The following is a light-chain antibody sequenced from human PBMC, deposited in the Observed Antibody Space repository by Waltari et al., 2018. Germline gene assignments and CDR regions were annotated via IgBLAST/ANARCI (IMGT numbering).Light chain of an antibody. J-gene: IGLJ1*01. CDR3: SSYTTGSTRYV. CDR1: SSDIGAYNF. CDR2: DVN. V-gene: IGLV2-14*03. Sequence: QSALTQPASVSGSPGQSITISCTGTSSDIGAYNFVSLYQKHPGKAPKVMIYDVNNRPSGVSSRFSGSKSGNTASLTISVLQAEDEADYYCSSYTTGSTRYVFGSGTNVTVL.